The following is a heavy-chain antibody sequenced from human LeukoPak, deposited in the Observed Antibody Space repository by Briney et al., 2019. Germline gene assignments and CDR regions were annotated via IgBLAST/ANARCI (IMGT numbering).Heavy chain of an antibody. J-gene: IGHJ5*02. Sequence: GGSLRLSRAASGFTFSSYSLNWVRQAPGKGLEWISYISSSGSNIDYADSVKGRFTISRDNGKNSLFLQMNSLRVEDTAVYYCARTAFDWSQVGGNWFDPWGQGTLVTVSS. CDR1: GFTFSSYS. D-gene: IGHD3-9*01. CDR2: ISSSGSNI. V-gene: IGHV3-48*03. CDR3: ARTAFDWSQVGGNWFDP.